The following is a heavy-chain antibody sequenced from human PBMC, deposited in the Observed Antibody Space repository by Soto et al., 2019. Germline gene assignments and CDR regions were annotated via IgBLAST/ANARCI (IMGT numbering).Heavy chain of an antibody. CDR1: RGSIRSSNW. CDR2: IYHSGST. V-gene: IGHV4-4*02. Sequence: SETLSLTCAVSRGSIRSSNWWSWVRQPPGKGLEWIGEIYHSGSTNYNPSLKSRVTISVDKSKNQFSLKLSSVTAADTAVYYCARDQSDIVATIPGAFDIWGQGTMVTVSS. CDR3: ARDQSDIVATIPGAFDI. D-gene: IGHD5-12*01. J-gene: IGHJ3*02.